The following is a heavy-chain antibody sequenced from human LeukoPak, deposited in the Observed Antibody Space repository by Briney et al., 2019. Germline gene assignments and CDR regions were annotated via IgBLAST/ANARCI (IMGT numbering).Heavy chain of an antibody. J-gene: IGHJ4*02. CDR1: GGSIRGYY. V-gene: IGHV4-34*01. CDR2: INHSGSP. D-gene: IGHD2-2*01. Sequence: SETLSLICAVYGGSIRGYYWSWIRQPPGKGLEWIGEINHSGSPNYNPSLESRVTISEDTSKNHFSLMLRSVTAADTAVYYCARGPGASVDFWGQGTLVTVSS. CDR3: ARGPGASVDF.